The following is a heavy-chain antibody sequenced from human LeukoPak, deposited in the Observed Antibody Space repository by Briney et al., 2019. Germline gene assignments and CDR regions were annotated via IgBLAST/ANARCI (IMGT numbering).Heavy chain of an antibody. CDR2: IGNSDTIT. J-gene: IGHJ1*01. D-gene: IGHD2-15*01. V-gene: IGHV3-48*03. CDR3: ARDGTVAY. CDR1: GFTFSNYE. Sequence: PGGSLRLSCAASGFTFSNYEMNWVRQAPGKGPEWIPYIGNSDTITYYADSVKGRFTISRDNAKNSLYLQMNSLRAEDTAVYYCARDGTVAYWGQGTLVTVSS.